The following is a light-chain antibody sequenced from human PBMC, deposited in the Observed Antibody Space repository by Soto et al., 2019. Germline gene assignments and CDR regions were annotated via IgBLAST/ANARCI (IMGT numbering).Light chain of an antibody. CDR2: AAS. V-gene: IGKV1-39*01. Sequence: DIQMTQSPSFLSASVGDRVTITCRASQSISNYLNWYQQKPGKAPKLLIYAASSLQSGVPSRFSGSGSGTDFTLTISSLQPEDFATYSCQQSYTTLFTFGPGTNVDIK. J-gene: IGKJ3*01. CDR1: QSISNY. CDR3: QQSYTTLFT.